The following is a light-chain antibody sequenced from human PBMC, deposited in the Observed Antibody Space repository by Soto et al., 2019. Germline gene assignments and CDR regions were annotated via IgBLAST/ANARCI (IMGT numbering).Light chain of an antibody. CDR1: QSVSSSY. V-gene: IGKV3-20*01. CDR3: QHDGSQYT. Sequence: EIVLTHSPGTLSLSPGERASLSCSASQSVSSSYLGWYQQKPGQAPRLIIYGTSNRDAGIPDMFSGSGSGTDFTLTITSLESDDFAVDYCQHDGSQYTFGQGTKVEIK. J-gene: IGKJ2*01. CDR2: GTS.